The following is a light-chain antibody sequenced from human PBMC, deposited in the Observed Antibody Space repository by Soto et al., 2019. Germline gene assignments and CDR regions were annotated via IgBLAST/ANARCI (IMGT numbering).Light chain of an antibody. V-gene: IGLV2-14*01. CDR2: DVS. CDR3: SSYTSSSTLVV. Sequence: QSALTQPASVSGSPGQSITISCTGTSSDVGGYNSVSWYQQHPGKAPRLMIYDVSNRPSGVSYRFSGSKSGNTVSLTISGLQAEDEADYYCSSYTSSSTLVVFGGGTKLTVL. CDR1: SSDVGGYNS. J-gene: IGLJ2*01.